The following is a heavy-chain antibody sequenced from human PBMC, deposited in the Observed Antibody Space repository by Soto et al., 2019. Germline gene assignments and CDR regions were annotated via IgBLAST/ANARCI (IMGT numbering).Heavy chain of an antibody. CDR1: GFTFSSYG. D-gene: IGHD3-9*01. Sequence: GGPLRLSCAASGFTFSSYGMHWVRQAPGKGLEWVAVIWYDGSNKYYADSVKGRFTISRDNSKNTLYLQMNSLRAEDTAVYYCVGYYVMLPGPARELHPWGQGTLVPVSS. V-gene: IGHV3-33*01. J-gene: IGHJ5*02. CDR3: VGYYVMLPGPARELHP. CDR2: IWYDGSNK.